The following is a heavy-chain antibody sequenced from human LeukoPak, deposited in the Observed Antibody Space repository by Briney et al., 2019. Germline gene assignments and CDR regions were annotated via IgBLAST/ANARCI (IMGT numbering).Heavy chain of an antibody. CDR2: ISHDGSNK. V-gene: IGHV3-30*03. Sequence: PGGSLRLSCAASGFTFSSYGMHWVRQAPGKGLEWVAVISHDGSNKYYADSVKGRFTISRDNAKNSLYLQMNGLRADDTATYYCARGATDTTRWFDPWGQGTLVTVSS. CDR3: ARGATDTTRWFDP. CDR1: GFTFSSYG. D-gene: IGHD1-7*01. J-gene: IGHJ5*02.